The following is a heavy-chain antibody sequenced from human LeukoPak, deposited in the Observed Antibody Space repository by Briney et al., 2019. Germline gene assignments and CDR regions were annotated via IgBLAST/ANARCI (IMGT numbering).Heavy chain of an antibody. V-gene: IGHV1-8*01. CDR2: MNPNSGNT. J-gene: IGHJ6*02. CDR3: ARGWMDYYYYGMDV. CDR1: GYTFTSYD. Sequence: GASVKVSCKASGYTFTSYDINWVRQATGQGLEWMGWMNPNSGNTGYAQKFQGRVTMTRNTSISTAYMELSSLRSEDTAVYYCARGWMDYYYYGMDVWGQGTAVTVSS. D-gene: IGHD1-1*01.